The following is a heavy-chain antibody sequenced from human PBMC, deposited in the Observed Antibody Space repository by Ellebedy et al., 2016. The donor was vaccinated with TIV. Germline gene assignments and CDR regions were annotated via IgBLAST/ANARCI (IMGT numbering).Heavy chain of an antibody. CDR2: INPNSGGT. Sequence: ASVKVSCXASGYTFTGYYMHWVRQAPGQGLEWMGWINPNSGGTNYAQKFQGRVTMTRDTSISTAYMELSRLRSDDTAVYYCARCPGYSYGSDYWGQGTLVTVSS. J-gene: IGHJ4*02. D-gene: IGHD5-18*01. V-gene: IGHV1-2*02. CDR3: ARCPGYSYGSDY. CDR1: GYTFTGYY.